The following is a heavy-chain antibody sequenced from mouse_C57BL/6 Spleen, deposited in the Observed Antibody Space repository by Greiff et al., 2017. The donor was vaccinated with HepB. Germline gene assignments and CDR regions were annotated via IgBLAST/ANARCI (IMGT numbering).Heavy chain of an antibody. J-gene: IGHJ1*03. CDR2: IRNKANGYPT. Sequence: DVQLVESGGGLVQPGGSLSLSCAASGFTFTDYYMSWVRQPPGKALEWLGFIRNKANGYPTEYSASVQGRFTISRDNSQSILYLQMNALRAEDSATYYCARSFPYDDDGDWYFDVWGTGTTVTVSS. V-gene: IGHV7-3*01. D-gene: IGHD2-4*01. CDR1: GFTFTDYY. CDR3: ARSFPYDDDGDWYFDV.